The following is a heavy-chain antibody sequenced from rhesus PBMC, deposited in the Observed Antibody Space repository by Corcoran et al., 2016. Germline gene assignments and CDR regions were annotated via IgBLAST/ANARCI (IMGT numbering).Heavy chain of an antibody. J-gene: IGHJ6*01. V-gene: IGHV3S5*01. Sequence: EVQLVESGGGLVQPGGSLRLSCAASGFTFSSYGMSWVRQAPGKALEWVSYFSNGGGSTYYAVSVKGRFTISRDNSKNTLSLQMNSLRAEDTAVYYCAKNTVLGIMYGLDSWGQGVVVTVSS. CDR3: AKNTVLGIMYGLDS. CDR2: FSNGGGST. D-gene: IGHD2-21*01. CDR1: GFTFSSYG.